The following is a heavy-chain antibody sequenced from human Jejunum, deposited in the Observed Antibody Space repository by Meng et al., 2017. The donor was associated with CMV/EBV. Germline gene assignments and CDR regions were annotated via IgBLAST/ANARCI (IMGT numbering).Heavy chain of an antibody. D-gene: IGHD6-6*01. J-gene: IGHJ4*02. Sequence: EVHRFGSGGALRQPGWSLRLSCAASGFTFSTSAMTWVRQAPGKGLEWVSTVSQGGTITYYADSVKGRFTISRDNSKNTLYVQMNSLRAEDTAVYYCAKLHPSTTSSFFDYWGQGTLVTVSS. CDR1: GFTFSTSA. CDR2: VSQGGTIT. CDR3: AKLHPSTTSSFFDY. V-gene: IGHV3-23*01.